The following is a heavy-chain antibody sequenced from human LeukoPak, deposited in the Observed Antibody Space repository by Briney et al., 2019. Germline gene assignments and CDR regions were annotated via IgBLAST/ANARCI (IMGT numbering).Heavy chain of an antibody. CDR3: ARGHDYGDPPPLDY. D-gene: IGHD4-17*01. CDR1: GGSIRSSSYY. J-gene: IGHJ4*02. V-gene: IGHV4-39*07. Sequence: PSETLSLTCTVSGGSIRSSSYYWGWIRQPPGKGLEWIGSIHYSGSTHYNPSLKSRVTISVDTSKNQFSLKLSSVTAADTAVYYCARGHDYGDPPPLDYWGQGTLVTVSS. CDR2: IHYSGST.